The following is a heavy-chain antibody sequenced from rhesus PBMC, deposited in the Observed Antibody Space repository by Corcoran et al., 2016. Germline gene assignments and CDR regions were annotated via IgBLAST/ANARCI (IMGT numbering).Heavy chain of an antibody. Sequence: EVQLVESGGGLAKPGGSLRLSCAASGFSFSDYYMYWVRQAPGKGLEWDSGNSYTGGSTYYADTGKVRFTISRENAQTTLYLQMDSLRAEDTAVYYCARALGGYWGQGVLVTVSS. J-gene: IGHJ4*01. V-gene: IGHV3S18*01. CDR2: NSYTGGST. D-gene: IGHD5-42*01. CDR1: GFSFSDYY. CDR3: ARALGGY.